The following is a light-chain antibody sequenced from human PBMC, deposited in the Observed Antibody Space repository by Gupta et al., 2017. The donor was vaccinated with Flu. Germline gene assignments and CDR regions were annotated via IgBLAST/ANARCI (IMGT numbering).Light chain of an antibody. CDR2: EVS. CDR3: SSYTSSGTV. Sequence: QSALTQPASVSGSPGQSITISCTGTSSDIGAYNYVSWYQQHPNKAPKLMIYEVSNRPSGVSNRFSGPKSGYTASLTISGLQAEDEADYYCSSYTSSGTVFGGGTKVAVL. V-gene: IGLV2-14*01. J-gene: IGLJ3*02. CDR1: SSDIGAYNY.